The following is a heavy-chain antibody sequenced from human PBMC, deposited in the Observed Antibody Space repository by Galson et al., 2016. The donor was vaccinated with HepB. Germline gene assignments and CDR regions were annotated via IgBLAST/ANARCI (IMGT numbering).Heavy chain of an antibody. CDR2: ISGSATNI. CDR3: AKGGSTSQALYAMDV. Sequence: SLRLSCAASGFTFSAYALSWVRQVPGKGPEWVSSISGSATNIYYADSVKGRFTISRDNAENTLYLQMNSLRAEDTAIYYCAKGGSTSQALYAMDVWGQGTTVTVSS. CDR1: GFTFSAYA. J-gene: IGHJ6*02. V-gene: IGHV3-23*01. D-gene: IGHD1-1*01.